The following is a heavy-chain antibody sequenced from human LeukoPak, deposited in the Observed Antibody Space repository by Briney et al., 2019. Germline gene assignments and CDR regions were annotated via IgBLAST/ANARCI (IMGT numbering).Heavy chain of an antibody. V-gene: IGHV1-46*01. CDR3: ARDRSEAAAGTAFDY. CDR1: GYTLTSYY. J-gene: IGHJ4*02. D-gene: IGHD6-13*01. Sequence: ASVKVSCKASGYTLTSYYMHWVRQAPGQGLEWMGIINPSGGSTSYAQKFQGRITMTRDTSTSTVYMELSSLRSEDTAVYYCARDRSEAAAGTAFDYWGQGTLVTVSS. CDR2: INPSGGST.